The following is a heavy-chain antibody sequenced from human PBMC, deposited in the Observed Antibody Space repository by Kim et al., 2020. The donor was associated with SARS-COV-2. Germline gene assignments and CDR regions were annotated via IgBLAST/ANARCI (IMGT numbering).Heavy chain of an antibody. CDR1: GFTFSSYA. V-gene: IGHV3-23*01. Sequence: GGSLRLSCAASGFTFSSYAMSWVRQAPGKGLEWVSAISGSGGSTYYADSVKGRFTISRDNSKNTLYLQMNSLRAEDTAVYYCARNRAPITIFGSMDVWGQGTTVTVSS. D-gene: IGHD3-3*01. CDR2: ISGSGGST. CDR3: ARNRAPITIFGSMDV. J-gene: IGHJ6*02.